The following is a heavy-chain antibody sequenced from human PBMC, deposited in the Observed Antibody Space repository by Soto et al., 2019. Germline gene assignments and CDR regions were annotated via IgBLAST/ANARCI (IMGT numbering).Heavy chain of an antibody. CDR2: IIPIFGTA. J-gene: IGHJ6*02. Sequence: AASVKVSCKASGGTFSSYAISWVRQAPGQGLEWMGGIIPIFGTANYAQKFQGRVTITADESTSTAYMELSSLRSEDTAVYYCARYSGYDWGGYYYYGMDVWGQGTTVTVSS. D-gene: IGHD5-12*01. CDR1: GGTFSSYA. CDR3: ARYSGYDWGGYYYYGMDV. V-gene: IGHV1-69*13.